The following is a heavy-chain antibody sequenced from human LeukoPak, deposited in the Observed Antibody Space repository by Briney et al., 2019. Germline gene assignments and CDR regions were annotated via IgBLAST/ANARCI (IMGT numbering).Heavy chain of an antibody. CDR1: GFTFSSHW. Sequence: GGSLRLSCAASGFTFSSHWMHWVRQAPGKGLVWVSRINNEGNDIVYADSVKGRFTSSRDNAKNTLYLQMNSLRTEDTALYYCAKEGSGGGLDLDYWGQGTLVTVSS. CDR3: AKEGSGGGLDLDY. CDR2: INNEGNDI. J-gene: IGHJ4*02. V-gene: IGHV3-74*03. D-gene: IGHD3-3*01.